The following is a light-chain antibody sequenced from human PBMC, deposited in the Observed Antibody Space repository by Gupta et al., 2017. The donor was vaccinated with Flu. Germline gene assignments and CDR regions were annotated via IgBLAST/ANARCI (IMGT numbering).Light chain of an antibody. CDR3: RHEYNSPPT. Sequence: AIQMSHSPSSLFASVGDRVTITCRASQDISNYLGWYQQKPVKAPKLLMYNGSTLLSGVPSRFSGSGSGTDFTLTISSLQPEDIATYYCRHEYNSPPTFGGGTKVDIK. CDR1: QDISNY. CDR2: NGS. J-gene: IGKJ4*01. V-gene: IGKV1-6*01.